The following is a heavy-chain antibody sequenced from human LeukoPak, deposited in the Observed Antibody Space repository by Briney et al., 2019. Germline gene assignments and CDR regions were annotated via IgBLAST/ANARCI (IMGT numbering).Heavy chain of an antibody. V-gene: IGHV3-21*01. CDR1: GFTFSTYS. Sequence: GGPLRLSCAASGFTFSTYSMNWVRQAPGKGLEWVSSISGSSSYIYYADSVKGRFTISRDSALNSLYLQMNSLRAEDTAVYYCARGQSYGWFDPWGQGTLVTVSS. CDR2: ISGSSSYI. D-gene: IGHD5-18*01. J-gene: IGHJ5*02. CDR3: ARGQSYGWFDP.